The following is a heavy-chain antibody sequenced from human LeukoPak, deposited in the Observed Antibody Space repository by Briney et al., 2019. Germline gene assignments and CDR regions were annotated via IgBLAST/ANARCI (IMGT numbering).Heavy chain of an antibody. Sequence: SETLSPTCTVSGGSISSYYWSWMRQSPGKGLEWIGYISYSGTTNYKSSLKSRVTISVDTSKNQFSLKLSSVTAADTAMYYCARTTWDYYYMDVWGKGTTVTVSS. V-gene: IGHV4-59*01. CDR3: ARTTWDYYYMDV. CDR1: GGSISSYY. CDR2: ISYSGTT. D-gene: IGHD1-1*01. J-gene: IGHJ6*03.